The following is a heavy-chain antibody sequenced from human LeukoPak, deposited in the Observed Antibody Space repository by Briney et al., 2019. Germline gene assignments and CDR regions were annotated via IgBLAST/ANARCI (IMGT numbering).Heavy chain of an antibody. J-gene: IGHJ4*02. V-gene: IGHV3-23*01. CDR1: GFTFNNHA. D-gene: IGHD6-13*01. CDR2: ISGSDGTT. CDR3: AKGLSSSTWADFDY. Sequence: GGSLRLSCAASGFTFNNHAMSWVRQAPGMGLEWVSGISGSDGTTNYADSVKGRFTVSRDNSKNRLYLQMNSLRGEETAVYYCAKGLSSSTWADFDYWGQGTLVTVSS.